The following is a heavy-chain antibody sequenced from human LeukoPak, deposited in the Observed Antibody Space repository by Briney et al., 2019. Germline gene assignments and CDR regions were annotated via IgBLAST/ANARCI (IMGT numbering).Heavy chain of an antibody. V-gene: IGHV4-59*01. J-gene: IGHJ6*02. CDR1: GASITRSY. Sequence: KPSETLSLTCTVSGASITRSYWSWIRQPPGKGLEWIASIYYTGTTTQNPSLKSRVTISVDTSKNQFSLKLSSVTPADTAVYYCAGHRSFALDVWGQGTAVTVSS. CDR2: IYYTGTT. CDR3: AGHRSFALDV.